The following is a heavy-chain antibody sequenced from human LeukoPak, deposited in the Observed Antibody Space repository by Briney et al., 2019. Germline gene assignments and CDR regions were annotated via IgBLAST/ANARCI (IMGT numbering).Heavy chain of an antibody. D-gene: IGHD6-13*01. CDR1: GGSISSGGYY. CDR3: ARVRRSIAAAGHWFDP. CDR2: IYYSGST. V-gene: IGHV4-31*03. J-gene: IGHJ5*02. Sequence: SETLSLTCTVSGGSISSGGYYWSWIRQHPGKGLEWIGYIYYSGSTYYNPSLKSRVTISEDTSKNQFSLKLSSVTAADTAVYYCARVRRSIAAAGHWFDPWGQGTLVTVSS.